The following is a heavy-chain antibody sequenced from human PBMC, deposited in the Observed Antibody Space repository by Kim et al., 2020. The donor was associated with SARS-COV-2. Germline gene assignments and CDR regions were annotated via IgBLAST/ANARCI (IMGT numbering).Heavy chain of an antibody. J-gene: IGHJ5*02. V-gene: IGHV4-38-2*02. Sequence: SETLSLTCTVSGYSISSGYYWGWIRQPPGKGLEWIGSIYHSGSTYYNPSLKSRVTISVDTSKNQFSLKLSSVTAADTAVYYCARSSWQRHPSRGGVFDPWGQGTLVTVSS. CDR3: ARSSWQRHPSRGGVFDP. CDR1: GYSISSGYY. CDR2: IYHSGST. D-gene: IGHD3-16*01.